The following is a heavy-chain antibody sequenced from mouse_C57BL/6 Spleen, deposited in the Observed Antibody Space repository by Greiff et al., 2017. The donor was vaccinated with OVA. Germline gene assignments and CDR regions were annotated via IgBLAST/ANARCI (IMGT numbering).Heavy chain of an antibody. CDR1: GYTFTSYN. CDR3: ASYYGSSSHWYFDV. Sequence: LQQSGAELVRPGASVKMSCKASGYTFTSYNMHWVKQTPRQGLEWIGAIYPGNGDTSYNQKFKGKATLTVDKSSSTAYMQLSSLTSEDSAVYFCASYYGSSSHWYFDVWGTGTTVTVSS. J-gene: IGHJ1*03. CDR2: IYPGNGDT. D-gene: IGHD1-1*01. V-gene: IGHV1-12*01.